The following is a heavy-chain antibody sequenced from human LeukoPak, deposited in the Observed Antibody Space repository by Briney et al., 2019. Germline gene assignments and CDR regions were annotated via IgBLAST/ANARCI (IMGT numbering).Heavy chain of an antibody. Sequence: ASVKVSCKASGYTFTSYGISWVRQAPGQGLEWMGWMNPNSGNTGYAQKFQGRVTVTRNTSIGTAYMELSSLRFDDTAVYYCARGDYWGQGTLVTVSS. V-gene: IGHV1-8*02. CDR1: GYTFTSYG. CDR2: MNPNSGNT. CDR3: ARGDY. J-gene: IGHJ4*02.